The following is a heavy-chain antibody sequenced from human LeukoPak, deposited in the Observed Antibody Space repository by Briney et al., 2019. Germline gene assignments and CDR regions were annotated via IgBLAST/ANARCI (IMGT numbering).Heavy chain of an antibody. CDR3: ARVGYSGWNLEY. Sequence: GGSLRLSCAASGFTFRSYWMSWVRQAPGKGLEWVANINQGGSVKYYVDSVKGRFTISRDDAKNSLYVQMNSLRDEDTAVYYCARVGYSGWNLEYWGQGTLVTVS. CDR2: INQGGSVK. CDR1: GFTFRSYW. V-gene: IGHV3-7*01. J-gene: IGHJ4*02. D-gene: IGHD5-12*01.